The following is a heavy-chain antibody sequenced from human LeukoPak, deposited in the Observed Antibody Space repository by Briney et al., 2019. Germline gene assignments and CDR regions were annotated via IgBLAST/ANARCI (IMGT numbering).Heavy chain of an antibody. J-gene: IGHJ4*02. V-gene: IGHV1-2*02. CDR2: INPNSGDT. D-gene: IGHD2-2*02. CDR1: GYTFTGYY. CDR3: ARERVVPAAIGGGLRY. Sequence: ASVKVSCKASGYTFTGYYMHWVRQAPGQGLEWMGWINPNSGDTHYAQKFQGRVTMTRDTSISTAYMELSRLRSDDTAVYYCARERVVPAAIGGGLRYWGQGTLVTVSS.